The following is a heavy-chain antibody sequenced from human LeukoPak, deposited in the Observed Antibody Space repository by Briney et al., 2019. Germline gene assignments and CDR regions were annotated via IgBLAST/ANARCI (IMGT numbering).Heavy chain of an antibody. CDR2: IYHSGST. D-gene: IGHD3-10*01. CDR3: ARRGLGFDY. J-gene: IGHJ4*02. CDR1: GYSISSGYY. Sequence: PSETLSLTCTVSGYSISSGYYWGWIRQPPGKGLEWIGSIYHSGSTYYNPSLKSRVTISVDTSKNQFSLKLSSVTAADTAVYYCARRGLGFDYWGQGTLVTVSS. V-gene: IGHV4-38-2*02.